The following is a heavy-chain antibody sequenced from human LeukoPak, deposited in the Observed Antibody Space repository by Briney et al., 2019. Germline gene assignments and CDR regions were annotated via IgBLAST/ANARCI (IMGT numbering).Heavy chain of an antibody. V-gene: IGHV3-23*01. CDR1: GFTLSSYA. J-gene: IGHJ4*02. D-gene: IGHD6-13*01. Sequence: PGGSLRLSCAASGFTLSSYAMTWVRQAPGRGLEWVSSVDGGGGGTYYADSVKGRFTISRDNSKDTLYLQMNGLRAEETAVYFCAKQSAGSAAWYSLHYDFWGQGTLVTVSS. CDR3: AKQSAGSAAWYSLHYDF. CDR2: VDGGGGGT.